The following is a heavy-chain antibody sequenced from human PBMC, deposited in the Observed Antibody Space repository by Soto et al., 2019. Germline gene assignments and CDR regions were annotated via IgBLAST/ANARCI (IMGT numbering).Heavy chain of an antibody. CDR2: MSGSGGRT. J-gene: IGHJ4*02. CDR1: GFTFSSYA. CDR3: AKDRSSCYGGVRY. V-gene: IGHV3-23*01. Sequence: EVQLLESGGGLVQPGGSLRLSCAASGFTFSSYAMSWVRQAPGKGLEWVSAMSGSGGRTYYAASVKGQITIARDNSKNPLYLQMTGMRADDTVVNYDAKDRSSCYGGVRYWGQGTLVTV. D-gene: IGHD3-16*01.